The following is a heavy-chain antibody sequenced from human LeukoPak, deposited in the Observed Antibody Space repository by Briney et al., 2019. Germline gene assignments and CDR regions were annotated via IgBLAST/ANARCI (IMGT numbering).Heavy chain of an antibody. CDR3: ARGILWFGELSSLGY. D-gene: IGHD3-10*01. V-gene: IGHV1-3*01. Sequence: ASVKVSCKASGYTFTNYAMHWVRQAPGQRLEWMGWINAGNGNTKYPQKFQDRVTITRDTSASTAYMELSSLKSEDTAVYYCARGILWFGELSSLGYWGQGTLVTVSS. J-gene: IGHJ4*02. CDR1: GYTFTNYA. CDR2: INAGNGNT.